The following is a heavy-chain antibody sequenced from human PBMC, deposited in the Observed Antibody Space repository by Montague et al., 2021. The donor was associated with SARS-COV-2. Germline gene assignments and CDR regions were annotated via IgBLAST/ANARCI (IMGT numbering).Heavy chain of an antibody. D-gene: IGHD3-9*01. CDR3: ARIRDYDILTGSYSGFDY. Sequence: PALGKPTQTLTLTCTFSGFSLSTSGMCVSWIRQPPGKALEWLALIDWXXXKYYSTSLKTRLTISKDTSKNQVVLTMTNMDPVDTATYYCARIRDYDILTGSYSGFDYWGQGTLVTVSS. V-gene: IGHV2-70*01. CDR1: GFSLSTSGMC. J-gene: IGHJ4*02. CDR2: IDWXXXK.